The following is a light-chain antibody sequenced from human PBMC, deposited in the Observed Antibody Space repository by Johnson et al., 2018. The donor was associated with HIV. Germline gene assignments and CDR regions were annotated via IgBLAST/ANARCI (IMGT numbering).Light chain of an antibody. Sequence: QSVLTQPPSVSAAPGQKVTISCSGSSSNIGRNYVSWYQQLPGTAPKLLIFDNNKRPSGIPDRFSGSKSGTSATLGITGLQTGDEADYYCGTWDSSLSECFFGTGTKVTGL. CDR1: SSNIGRNY. V-gene: IGLV1-51*01. CDR2: DNN. CDR3: GTWDSSLSECF. J-gene: IGLJ1*01.